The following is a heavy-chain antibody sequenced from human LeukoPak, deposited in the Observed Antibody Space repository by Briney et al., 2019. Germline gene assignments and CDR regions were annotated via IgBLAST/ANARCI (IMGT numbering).Heavy chain of an antibody. J-gene: IGHJ4*02. CDR2: INPNSGGT. CDR1: GYTFTGYY. Sequence: ASVKVSCKASGYTFTGYYMHWVRQAPGQGLEWMGWINPNSGGTNYAQKFQGRVTMTRDTSISTAYMELSRLGSDDTAVYYCARSPESGPRNREQPSGYWGQGTLVTVSS. CDR3: ARSPESGPRNREQPSGY. V-gene: IGHV1-2*02. D-gene: IGHD1-14*01.